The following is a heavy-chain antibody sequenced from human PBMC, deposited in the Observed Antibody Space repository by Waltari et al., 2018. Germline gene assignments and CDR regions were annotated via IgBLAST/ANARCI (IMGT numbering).Heavy chain of an antibody. D-gene: IGHD4-17*01. CDR2: ISSGSIYM. Sequence: EVQLVASGGGLVKPGGSLRLSCAAFGFTFSTYSMNWVRQAPGKGREWVSSISSGSIYMTYADSVKGRVTISRDNAKNSLYLQMNSLRAEDTAVYYCARSSTTVTTFGWGQGTLVTVSS. V-gene: IGHV3-21*01. CDR1: GFTFSTYS. CDR3: ARSSTTVTTFG. J-gene: IGHJ4*02.